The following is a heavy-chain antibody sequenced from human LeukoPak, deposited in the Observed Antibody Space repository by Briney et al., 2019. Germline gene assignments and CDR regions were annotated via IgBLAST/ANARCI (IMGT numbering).Heavy chain of an antibody. CDR1: GYSISSGYY. V-gene: IGHV4-38-2*02. Sequence: PSETLSLTCTVSGYSISSGYYWGWIRQPPGKGLEWIGSIYHSGSTYYNPSLKSRVTISVDTSKNQFSLKLSSVTAADTAVYYCARVWYSSGWYYFDYWGQGTLVTVSS. CDR2: IYHSGST. J-gene: IGHJ4*02. D-gene: IGHD6-19*01. CDR3: ARVWYSSGWYYFDY.